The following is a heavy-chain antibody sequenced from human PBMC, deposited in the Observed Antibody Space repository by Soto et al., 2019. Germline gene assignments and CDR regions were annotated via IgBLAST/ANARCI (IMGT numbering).Heavy chain of an antibody. CDR2: ISYSGSNT. V-gene: IGHV3-30-3*01. CDR1: GFTFRSYA. J-gene: IGHJ4*02. CDR3: ARAPGGSTETFDS. Sequence: QVHLVASGGGMVQPGRSLRLACTASGFTFRSYAMHWVRQAPCKGLEWVAVISYSGSNTYYADSVKGRFSISRDISNNTLYLQMNSLRSEDTAVYYCARAPGGSTETFDSWGQGTLVTVSS. D-gene: IGHD3-10*01.